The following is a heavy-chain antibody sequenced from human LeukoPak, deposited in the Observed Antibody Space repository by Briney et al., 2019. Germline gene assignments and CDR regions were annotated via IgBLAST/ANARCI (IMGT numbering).Heavy chain of an antibody. Sequence: PGGSLRLSCAASGFTFSSYAMTWVRQAPGKGLDWVSGISASGGSAYYADSVKGRFTISRDNSKNTLYLQMNSLRAEDTAVYYCARRNYDSSGYYPHYFDYWGQGTLVTVSS. CDR1: GFTFSSYA. J-gene: IGHJ4*02. V-gene: IGHV3-23*01. D-gene: IGHD3-22*01. CDR3: ARRNYDSSGYYPHYFDY. CDR2: ISASGGSA.